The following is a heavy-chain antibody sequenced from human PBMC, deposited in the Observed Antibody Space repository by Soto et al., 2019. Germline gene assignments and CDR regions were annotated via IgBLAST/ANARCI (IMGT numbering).Heavy chain of an antibody. CDR3: ARVYYDNSGLYHEDH. CDR1: GYSFNNYL. D-gene: IGHD3-22*01. J-gene: IGHJ1*01. CDR2: ISADNGNT. V-gene: IGHV1-18*01. Sequence: QVKLVQSGAEVKKPGASVMVSCQTSGYSFNNYLISWVRQAPGQGPEWVGWISADNGNTNYGQEFLGRVTMTTDTSTSTAYMGLRSLRSDDTAVYYCARVYYDNSGLYHEDHWGQGTLVTVSS.